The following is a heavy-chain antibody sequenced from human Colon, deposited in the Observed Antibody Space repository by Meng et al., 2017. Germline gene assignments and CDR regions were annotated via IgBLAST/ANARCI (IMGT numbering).Heavy chain of an antibody. Sequence: QVQLVQSGAEVRKPGASVKVTCKASGYTFTSSDINWVRQATGRGLEWLGWMNPNNGNTGSAQKFQGRVSMTRDTSIGTAYMELSSLTSEDTAVYYCARTAMLDSWGQGTLVTVSS. V-gene: IGHV1-8*01. CDR2: MNPNNGNT. J-gene: IGHJ5*01. CDR3: ARTAMLDS. CDR1: GYTFTSSD. D-gene: IGHD2-2*01.